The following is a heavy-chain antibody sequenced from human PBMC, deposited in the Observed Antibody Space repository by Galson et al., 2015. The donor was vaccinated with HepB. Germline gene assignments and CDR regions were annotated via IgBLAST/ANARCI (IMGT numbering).Heavy chain of an antibody. CDR2: VNSDGTIT. J-gene: IGHJ4*02. V-gene: IGHV3-74*01. D-gene: IGHD7-27*01. CDR3: TRVRDGLSGAFDY. CDR1: EFSVDSYW. Sequence: SLRLSCAASEFSVDSYWMHWVRQVPGKGLVWVSRVNSDGTITDFADSVKGRFTVSRDNAKNTLYLQMNALRDEDTAVYYCTRVRDGLSGAFDYWGQGTPVTVSS.